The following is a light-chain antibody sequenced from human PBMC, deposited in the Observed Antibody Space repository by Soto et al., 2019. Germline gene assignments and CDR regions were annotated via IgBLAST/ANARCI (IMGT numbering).Light chain of an antibody. J-gene: IGLJ2*01. CDR3: AAWDDSLNGVV. V-gene: IGLV1-44*01. CDR2: TTY. CDR1: SSNIGSHT. Sequence: QSVLTQPPSASGTPGQRVTISCSGSSSNIGSHTVNWYQQLPGTAPRLLIYTTYYRPSGVPDRFPGSKSGTSASLAISGLQSEDEADYYCAAWDDSLNGVVFGGGTKLTVL.